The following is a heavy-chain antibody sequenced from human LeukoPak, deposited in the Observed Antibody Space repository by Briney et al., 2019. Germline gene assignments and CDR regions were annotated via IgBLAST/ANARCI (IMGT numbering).Heavy chain of an antibody. V-gene: IGHV3-21*01. CDR1: GFTFSSYS. J-gene: IGHJ3*02. Sequence: NSGGSLRLSCAASGFTFSSYSMNWVRQAPGKGLEWVSSISSSSSYIYYADSVKGRLTISRDNAKNSLYLQMNSLRAEDTAVYYCAREDGDAFDIWGQGTMVTVSS. CDR3: AREDGDAFDI. CDR2: ISSSSSYI.